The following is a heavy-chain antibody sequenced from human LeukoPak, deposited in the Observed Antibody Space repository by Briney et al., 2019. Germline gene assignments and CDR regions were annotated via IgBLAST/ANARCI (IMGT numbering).Heavy chain of an antibody. CDR3: VVSVQAAAIPASDC. Sequence: ASVKVSCKHTFTGHNIHWVRQAPGQGLEFVGWINPTSGGIGYAQKFQGRVTMTRDASINTVYMELSSLTSDDAALYYCVVSVQAAAIPASDCWGQGTPVTVSP. D-gene: IGHD3-22*01. V-gene: IGHV1-2*02. CDR2: INPTSGGI. CDR1: TFTGHN. J-gene: IGHJ4*02.